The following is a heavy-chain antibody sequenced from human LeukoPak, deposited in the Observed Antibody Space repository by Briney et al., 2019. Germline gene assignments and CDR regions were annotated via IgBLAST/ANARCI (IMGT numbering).Heavy chain of an antibody. V-gene: IGHV3-21*01. Sequence: PGGSLRLSCTASGFTFGFYMMNWVRQAPGKGLEWVSSISTGSSHIYYADSLKGRFTVSRDNAQSALFLQMNNLTAEDTAVYYCARADSWNDKPFDLWGQGILVTVSS. CDR3: ARADSWNDKPFDL. J-gene: IGHJ4*02. CDR2: ISTGSSHI. D-gene: IGHD1-20*01. CDR1: GFTFGFYM.